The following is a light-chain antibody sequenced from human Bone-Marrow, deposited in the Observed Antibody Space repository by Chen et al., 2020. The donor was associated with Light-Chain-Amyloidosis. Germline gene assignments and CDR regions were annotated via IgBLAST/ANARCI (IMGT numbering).Light chain of an antibody. CDR1: SGSIATNY. J-gene: IGLJ3*02. CDR3: QSYQGSSQGV. CDR2: EDD. V-gene: IGLV6-57*01. Sequence: NFMLTQPHSVSESPGKTGIISCTRSSGSIATNYVQWYQQRPGSSPTTVIYEDDQRPSGVPDRFSGSINRSSNSASLTISGLQTDDEADYYCQSYQGSSQGVFGGGTKLTVL.